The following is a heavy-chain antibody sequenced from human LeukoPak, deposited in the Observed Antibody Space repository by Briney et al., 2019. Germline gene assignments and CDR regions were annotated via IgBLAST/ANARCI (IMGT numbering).Heavy chain of an antibody. CDR1: GFIFSSHW. V-gene: IGHV3-7*01. CDR3: VRSGSYFSK. J-gene: IGHJ4*02. D-gene: IGHD1-26*01. CDR2: INLDGNDK. Sequence: GGSLRPSCAASGFIFSSHWMSWVRQAPGKGLEWVANINLDGNDKNYVDSVKGRFTISRDNAKNSLYLQMNSLRAEDTAMYYCVRSGSYFSKWGQGTLVTVSS.